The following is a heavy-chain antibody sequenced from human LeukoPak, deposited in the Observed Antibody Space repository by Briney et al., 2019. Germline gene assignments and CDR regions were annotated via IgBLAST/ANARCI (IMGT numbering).Heavy chain of an antibody. Sequence: SETLSLTCAVYGESFSGYYWSWIRQPPGKGLEWIGEINHSGSTNYNPSLKSRVTISVDTSKNQFSLKLSSVTAADTAVYYCARSFSGTVIFRYWGQGTLVTVSS. D-gene: IGHD3/OR15-3a*01. CDR2: INHSGST. CDR3: ARSFSGTVIFRY. J-gene: IGHJ4*02. V-gene: IGHV4-34*01. CDR1: GESFSGYY.